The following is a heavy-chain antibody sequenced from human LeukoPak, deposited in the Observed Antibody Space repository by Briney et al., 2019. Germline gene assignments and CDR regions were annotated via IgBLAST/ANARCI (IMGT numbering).Heavy chain of an antibody. CDR3: GRVGGVPGIRFFGWFPLRDAFDI. CDR2: ISSSSSTI. Sequence: GGSLRLSCAASGFTFSSYSMNWVRQAPGKGLEWVSYISSSSSTIYYADSVKGRFTISRDNAKNPLYLQMNSLRAEDTAVYYCGRVGGVPGIRFFGWFPLRDAFDIWGQGTMVTVSS. D-gene: IGHD3-9*01. J-gene: IGHJ3*02. CDR1: GFTFSSYS. V-gene: IGHV3-48*01.